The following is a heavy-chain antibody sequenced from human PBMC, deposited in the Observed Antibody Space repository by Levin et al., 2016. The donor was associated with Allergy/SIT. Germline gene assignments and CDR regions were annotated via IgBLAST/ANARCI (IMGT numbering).Heavy chain of an antibody. D-gene: IGHD3-3*01. Sequence: SETLSLTCTVSGGSISSSSYYWGWIRQPPGKGLEWIGSIYYSGSTYYNPSLKSRVTISVDTSKNQFSLKLSSVTAADTAVYYCARQVKWSGPDYWGQGTLVTVSS. CDR3: ARQVKWSGPDY. J-gene: IGHJ4*02. CDR1: GGSISSSSYY. CDR2: IYYSGST. V-gene: IGHV4-39*01.